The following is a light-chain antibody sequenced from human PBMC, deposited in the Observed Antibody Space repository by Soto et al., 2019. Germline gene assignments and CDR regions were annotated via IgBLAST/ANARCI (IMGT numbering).Light chain of an antibody. CDR3: SSYADSIVL. Sequence: QSALTQPPSASGSPGQSFTISCTGTSSDVGGYNYVSWYQQHPGKAPKLMISEVSKRPSGVPDRFSGSKSGNTASLTVSGLQAEDEADYYCSSYADSIVLFGGGTKLTVL. CDR1: SSDVGGYNY. CDR2: EVS. J-gene: IGLJ2*01. V-gene: IGLV2-8*01.